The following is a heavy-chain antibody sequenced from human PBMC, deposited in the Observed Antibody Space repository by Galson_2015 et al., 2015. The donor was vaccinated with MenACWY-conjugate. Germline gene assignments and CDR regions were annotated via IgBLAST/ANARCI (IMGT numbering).Heavy chain of an antibody. Sequence: PALVQPTQTLTLTCTFSGFSLSTSGMCVSWIRQPPGKALEWLALIGWDDDKYYSTSLKTRITISKDTSKNQVILTITNMDPVDTATYSCARSRIAAAGSPFDPWGQGTLVTVSS. D-gene: IGHD6-13*01. CDR3: ARSRIAAAGSPFDP. CDR2: IGWDDDK. V-gene: IGHV2-70*01. CDR1: GFSLSTSGMC. J-gene: IGHJ5*02.